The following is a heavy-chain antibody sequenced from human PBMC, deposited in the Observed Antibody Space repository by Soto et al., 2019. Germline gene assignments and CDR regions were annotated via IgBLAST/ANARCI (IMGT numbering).Heavy chain of an antibody. D-gene: IGHD2-2*01. Sequence: SETLSLTCTVSGASISSSSYYWGWIRQPPGKGLEWIGSIYYSGSTYYNPSLKSRVTISVDTSKNQFSLKLSSVTAADTAVYYCARTGVRYCSSTSCYGFDYWGQGTLVTVSS. CDR1: GASISSSSYY. CDR3: ARTGVRYCSSTSCYGFDY. V-gene: IGHV4-39*01. CDR2: IYYSGST. J-gene: IGHJ4*02.